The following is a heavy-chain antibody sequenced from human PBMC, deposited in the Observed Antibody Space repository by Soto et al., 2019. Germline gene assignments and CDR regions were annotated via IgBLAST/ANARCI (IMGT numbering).Heavy chain of an antibody. CDR3: ARSQFDYVWGTSGYFDS. V-gene: IGHV5-51*01. CDR2: IYPGDSDA. Sequence: VEALKSSCKGSGYGFSTHWVGWVRQMPGKGLEWMGIIYPGDSDARYSPSFKGQVTISVDESTTTAFLQWSSLKASDTAMYFCARSQFDYVWGTSGYFDSWGQGTLVTVSS. CDR1: GYGFSTHW. J-gene: IGHJ4*02. D-gene: IGHD3-16*01.